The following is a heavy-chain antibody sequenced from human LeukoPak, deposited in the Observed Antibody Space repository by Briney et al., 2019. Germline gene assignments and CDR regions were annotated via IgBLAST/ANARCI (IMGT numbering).Heavy chain of an antibody. J-gene: IGHJ4*02. CDR3: ARYDLSTHDY. CDR2: THHSGLT. D-gene: IGHD2/OR15-2a*01. Sequence: PSETLSLTCAVSGASVTTYYWSWIRQPSGKGLEWIGFTHHSGLTEYHASLNNRVSISVDTSKNQFSLRLGSVTPADTAVYYCARYDLSTHDYWGQGLPITVSS. V-gene: IGHV4-59*02. CDR1: GASVTTYY.